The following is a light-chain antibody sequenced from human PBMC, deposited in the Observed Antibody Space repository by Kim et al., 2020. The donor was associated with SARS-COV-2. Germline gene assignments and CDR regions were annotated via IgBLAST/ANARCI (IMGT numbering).Light chain of an antibody. J-gene: IGLJ3*02. CDR3: QVWDSSSDHWV. CDR2: YDS. Sequence: AGKTARITCGGNNIGSKSVHWYQQKPGQAPVLVIYYDSDRPSGIPERFSGSNSGNTATLTISRVEAGDEADYYCQVWDSSSDHWVFGGGTKLTVL. CDR1: NIGSKS. V-gene: IGLV3-21*04.